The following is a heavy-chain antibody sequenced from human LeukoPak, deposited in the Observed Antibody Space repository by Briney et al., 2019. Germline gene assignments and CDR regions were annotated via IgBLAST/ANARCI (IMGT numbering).Heavy chain of an antibody. V-gene: IGHV3-66*01. CDR2: IYSGGGT. D-gene: IGHD6-13*01. Sequence: GGSLRLSCAASGFTVSSNYMSWVRQAPRKGLEWVSVIYSGGGTYYADSVKGKFTMSRDNSKNTLYLQMKSLRAEDTAVYYCAEGPPYSSSGYFFDYWGQGTLVTVSS. J-gene: IGHJ4*02. CDR1: GFTVSSNY. CDR3: AEGPPYSSSGYFFDY.